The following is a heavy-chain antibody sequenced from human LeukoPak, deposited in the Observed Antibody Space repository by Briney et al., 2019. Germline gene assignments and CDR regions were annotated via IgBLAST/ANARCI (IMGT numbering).Heavy chain of an antibody. V-gene: IGHV1-58*01. CDR1: GFTFTSSA. D-gene: IGHD3-10*01. CDR3: AADRYYYGSVSDYRWYFDL. J-gene: IGHJ2*01. CDR2: IVVGSGNT. Sequence: SVKVSCKASGFTFTSSAVQWVRRARGQRLEWIGWIVVGSGNTNYAQKFQERVTITRDMSTSTAYMELSSLRSEDTAVYYCAADRYYYGSVSDYRWYFDLGGRGTLVTVSS.